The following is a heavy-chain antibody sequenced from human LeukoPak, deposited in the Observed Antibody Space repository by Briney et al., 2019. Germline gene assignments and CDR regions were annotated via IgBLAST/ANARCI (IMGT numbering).Heavy chain of an antibody. CDR3: AKDISPYTSKSPNFDY. Sequence: GGSLRLSCAASGFTFDDYAMHWVRQAPGRGLEWVSGINWNSGSIGYADSLKGRFTISRDNAKRSLYLQMNSLRAEDTAVYYCAKDISPYTSKSPNFDYWGQGTLVTVSS. CDR1: GFTFDDYA. D-gene: IGHD3-16*01. J-gene: IGHJ4*02. V-gene: IGHV3-9*01. CDR2: INWNSGSI.